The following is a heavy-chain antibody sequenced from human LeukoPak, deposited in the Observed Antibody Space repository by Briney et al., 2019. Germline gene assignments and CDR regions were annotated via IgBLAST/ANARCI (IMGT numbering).Heavy chain of an antibody. CDR2: ISAYNGNT. D-gene: IGHD2-2*01. Sequence: ASVKVSCKASGGTFSSYAISWVRQAPGQGLEWMGWISAYNGNTNYAQKLQGRVTMTTDTSTSTAYMELRSLRSDDTAVYYCARGSLVPAARGDYYYMDVWGKGTTVTVSS. J-gene: IGHJ6*03. V-gene: IGHV1-18*01. CDR3: ARGSLVPAARGDYYYMDV. CDR1: GGTFSSYA.